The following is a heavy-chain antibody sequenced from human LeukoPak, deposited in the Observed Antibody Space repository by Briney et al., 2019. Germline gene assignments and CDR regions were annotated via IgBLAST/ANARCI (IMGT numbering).Heavy chain of an antibody. J-gene: IGHJ5*02. CDR3: ARVPAAAGTSWTALGWFDP. D-gene: IGHD6-13*01. V-gene: IGHV1-2*02. CDR2: INPNSGGT. Sequence: ASVKASCKASGYTFTGYYMHWVRQAPGQGLEWMGWINPNSGGTNYAQKFQGRVTMTRDTSISTAYMELSRLRSDDTAVYYCARVPAAAGTSWTALGWFDPWGQGTLVTVSS. CDR1: GYTFTGYY.